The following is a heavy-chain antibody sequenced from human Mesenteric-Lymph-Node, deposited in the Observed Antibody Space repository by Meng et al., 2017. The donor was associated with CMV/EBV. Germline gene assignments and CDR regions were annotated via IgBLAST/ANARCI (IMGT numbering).Heavy chain of an antibody. CDR2: IKQDGSEK. D-gene: IGHD2-15*01. CDR1: GFTFSSYW. CDR3: TRATPRPIDY. J-gene: IGHJ4*02. Sequence: GESLKISCAASGFTFSSYWMSWVRQAPGKGLEWVANIKQDGSEKYYVDSVKGRFTISRDNAKNTLYLQMNSLRAEDTAVYYCTRATPRPIDYWGQGTLVTVSS. V-gene: IGHV3-7*01.